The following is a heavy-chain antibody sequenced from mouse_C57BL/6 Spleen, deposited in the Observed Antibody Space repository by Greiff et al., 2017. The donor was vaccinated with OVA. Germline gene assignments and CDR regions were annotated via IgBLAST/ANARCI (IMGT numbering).Heavy chain of an antibody. V-gene: IGHV1-64*01. J-gene: IGHJ4*01. CDR1: GYTFTSYW. CDR3: ATLYSSYEGYYAMDY. Sequence: QVHVKQSGAELVKPGASVKLSCKASGYTFTSYWMHWVKQRPGQGLEWIGMIHPNSGSTNYNEKFKSKATLTVDKSSSTAYMQLSSLTSEDSAVYYCATLYSSYEGYYAMDYWGQGTSVTVSS. D-gene: IGHD2-5*01. CDR2: IHPNSGST.